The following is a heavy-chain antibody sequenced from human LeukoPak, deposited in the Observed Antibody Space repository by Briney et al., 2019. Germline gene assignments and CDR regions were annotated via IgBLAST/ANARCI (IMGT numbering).Heavy chain of an antibody. D-gene: IGHD5-12*01. CDR2: INPNSGGT. V-gene: IGHV1-2*02. CDR1: GYTFTGYY. CDR3: ARVRGFSGYDRGWFDP. J-gene: IGHJ5*02. Sequence: ASVKVSCKASGYTFTGYYMHWVRQAPGQGLEWMGWINPNSGGTNYAQKFQGRVTMTRDTSISTAYMELSRLRSDDTAVYYCARVRGFSGYDRGWFDPWGQGTLVTVSS.